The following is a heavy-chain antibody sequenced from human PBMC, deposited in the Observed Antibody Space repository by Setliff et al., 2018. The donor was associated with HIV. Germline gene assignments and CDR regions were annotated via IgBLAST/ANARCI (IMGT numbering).Heavy chain of an antibody. CDR2: INAGNGNT. D-gene: IGHD3-10*01. CDR1: GYTFTSYA. J-gene: IGHJ6*03. Sequence: GASVKVSCKASGYTFTSYAMHWVRQTPGQRLEWMGWINAGNGNTKYSQKFQGRVTITRDTSASTAYMELSSLRSEDTAVYYCAREGKFRYYYYIDVWGKGTTVTVSS. V-gene: IGHV1-3*01. CDR3: AREGKFRYYYYIDV.